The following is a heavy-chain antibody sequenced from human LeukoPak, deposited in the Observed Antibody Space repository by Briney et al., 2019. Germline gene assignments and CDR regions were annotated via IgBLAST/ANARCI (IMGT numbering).Heavy chain of an antibody. J-gene: IGHJ4*02. Sequence: GGFLRLSCSASVFTFSNYTMHWVRQAPCKGLEWVAVISYDGSNKYYADSVKGRFTISRDNSKNTLYLQMNSLRAEDTAVYYCARDFYDSLDYWGQGTLVTVSS. D-gene: IGHD3-22*01. V-gene: IGHV3-30*04. CDR3: ARDFYDSLDY. CDR2: ISYDGSNK. CDR1: VFTFSNYT.